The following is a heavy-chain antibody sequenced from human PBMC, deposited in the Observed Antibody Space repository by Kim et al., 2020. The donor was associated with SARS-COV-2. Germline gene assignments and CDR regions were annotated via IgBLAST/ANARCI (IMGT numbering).Heavy chain of an antibody. CDR3: ARQQQLVTYYYYGMDV. J-gene: IGHJ6*02. D-gene: IGHD6-13*01. V-gene: IGHV1-3*01. Sequence: ASVKVSCKASGYTFTSYAMHWVRQAPGQRLEWMGWINAGNGNTKYSQKFQGRVTITRDTSASTAYMELRSLRSEDTAVYYCARQQQLVTYYYYGMDVWGQGTTVTVSS. CDR2: INAGNGNT. CDR1: GYTFTSYA.